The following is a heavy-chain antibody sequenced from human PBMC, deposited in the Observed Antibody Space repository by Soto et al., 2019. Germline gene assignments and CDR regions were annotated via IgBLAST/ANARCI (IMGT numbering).Heavy chain of an antibody. V-gene: IGHV4-39*01. D-gene: IGHD3-3*01. CDR2: IYYSGST. J-gene: IGHJ6*03. CDR3: ARQYDFWSGYYRRGVRDYYYMDV. Sequence: SETLSLTCTVSGGSISSSSYYWGWIRQPPGKGLEWIGSIYYSGSTYYNPSLKSRVTISVDTSKNQFSLKLSSVTAADTAVYYCARQYDFWSGYYRRGVRDYYYMDVWGKGTTVTVSS. CDR1: GGSISSSSYY.